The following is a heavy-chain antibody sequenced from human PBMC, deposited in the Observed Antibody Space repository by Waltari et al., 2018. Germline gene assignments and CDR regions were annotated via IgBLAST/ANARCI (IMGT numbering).Heavy chain of an antibody. V-gene: IGHV4-34*01. D-gene: IGHD6-6*01. CDR2: INHSGST. CDR1: GGSFSGYY. Sequence: QVQLQQWGAGLLKPSATLSLTCAVYGGSFSGYYWRWIRPPPGKGLEWIGEINHSGSTNYNPSLKSRVTISVDTSKNQFSLKLSSVTAADTAVYYCARGSLSQAARYFDYWGQGTLVTVSS. CDR3: ARGSLSQAARYFDY. J-gene: IGHJ4*02.